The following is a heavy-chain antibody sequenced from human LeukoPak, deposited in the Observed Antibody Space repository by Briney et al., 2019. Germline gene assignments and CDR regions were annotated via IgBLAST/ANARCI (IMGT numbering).Heavy chain of an antibody. Sequence: SETLSLTCAVYGGSFSGYYWSWIRQPPGKGLEWIGEINHSGSTNYNPSLKSRVTISVDTSKNQFSLKLSSVTAADTAVYYCARGRRIWFYDSPFDYWGQGTLDTVSS. CDR1: GGSFSGYY. J-gene: IGHJ4*02. CDR2: INHSGST. CDR3: ARGRRIWFYDSPFDY. D-gene: IGHD3-22*01. V-gene: IGHV4-34*01.